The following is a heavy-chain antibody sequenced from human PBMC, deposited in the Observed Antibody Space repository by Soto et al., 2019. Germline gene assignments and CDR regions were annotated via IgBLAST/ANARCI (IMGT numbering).Heavy chain of an antibody. Sequence: QVQLVQSGAEVKKPGSSVKVSCKASGGTFSSYAISWVRQAPGQGLEWMGGIIPIFGTANYAQKFQGRATITADESTSTAYIELSSLRSEDTAVYYCARSITIFGVVITGSFRYWGQGTLVTVSS. V-gene: IGHV1-69*01. CDR3: ARSITIFGVVITGSFRY. D-gene: IGHD3-3*01. J-gene: IGHJ4*02. CDR2: IIPIFGTA. CDR1: GGTFSSYA.